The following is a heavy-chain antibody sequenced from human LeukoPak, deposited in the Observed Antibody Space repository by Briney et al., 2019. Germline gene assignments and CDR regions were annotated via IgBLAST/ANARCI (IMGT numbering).Heavy chain of an antibody. Sequence: GGSLRLSCAASGFTFSSYGMHWVRQAPGKGLEWVAFIRYDGSNKYYADSVKGRFTISRDNSKNTLYLQMNSLRAEDTAVYYCAKGSLGFSRLSTGGWWVDYWGQGTLVTVSS. V-gene: IGHV3-30*02. J-gene: IGHJ4*02. CDR1: GFTFSSYG. CDR3: AKGSLGFSRLSTGGWWVDY. D-gene: IGHD1-1*01. CDR2: IRYDGSNK.